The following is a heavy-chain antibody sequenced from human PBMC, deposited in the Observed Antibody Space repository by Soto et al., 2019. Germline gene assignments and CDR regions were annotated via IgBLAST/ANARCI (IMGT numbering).Heavy chain of an antibody. D-gene: IGHD6-6*01. Sequence: QVQLVQSGAEVKKPGASVKVSCKASGYTFTGYYMHWVRQAPGQGLEWMGWINPNSGGTNYAQKFQGRVTMTRDTSISTAYMELSRLGSDDTAVYYCARGSSSQGDHLDYYYGMDVWCQGTTVTVSS. J-gene: IGHJ6*02. CDR1: GYTFTGYY. CDR2: INPNSGGT. CDR3: ARGSSSQGDHLDYYYGMDV. V-gene: IGHV1-2*02.